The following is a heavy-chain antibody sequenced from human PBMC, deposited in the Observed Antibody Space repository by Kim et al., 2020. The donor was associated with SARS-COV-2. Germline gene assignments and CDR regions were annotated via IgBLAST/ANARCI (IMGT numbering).Heavy chain of an antibody. V-gene: IGHV4-39*01. J-gene: IGHJ4*02. Sequence: PSLKSRVTRSVDTYKNQFSLKLTSVTAADTAVYYCARLPDYFGSGAFDYWGQGTLVTVSS. D-gene: IGHD3-10*01. CDR3: ARLPDYFGSGAFDY.